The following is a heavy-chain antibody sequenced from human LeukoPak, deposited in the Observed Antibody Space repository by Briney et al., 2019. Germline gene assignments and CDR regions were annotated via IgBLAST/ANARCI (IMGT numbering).Heavy chain of an antibody. CDR1: GGTFSSYA. V-gene: IGHV1-69*06. D-gene: IGHD3-10*01. CDR2: IIPIFGTA. Sequence: GSSVKVSCKASGGTFSSYAISWVRQAPGQGLEWMGGIIPIFGTANYAQKFQGRVTITADKSTSTAYTELSSLRSEDTAVYYCAREMHTTMVRGVIRYYGMDVWGKGTTVTVSS. CDR3: AREMHTTMVRGVIRYYGMDV. J-gene: IGHJ6*04.